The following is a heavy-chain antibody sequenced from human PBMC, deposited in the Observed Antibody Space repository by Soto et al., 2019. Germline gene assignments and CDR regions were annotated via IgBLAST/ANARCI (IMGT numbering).Heavy chain of an antibody. J-gene: IGHJ4*02. CDR2: IYYTGST. CDR1: GGSINNHY. CDR3: ARANWDSEY. V-gene: IGHV4-59*11. Sequence: QVHLQESGPGLVKPSETLSLTCTVSGGSINNHYWSWIRQPPGKGLEWLGYIYYTGSTNYNPSLKSRVTMSVDTSKNQCSLNLTSLTAADTAIYYCARANWDSEYWGQGTLVTGSS. D-gene: IGHD7-27*01.